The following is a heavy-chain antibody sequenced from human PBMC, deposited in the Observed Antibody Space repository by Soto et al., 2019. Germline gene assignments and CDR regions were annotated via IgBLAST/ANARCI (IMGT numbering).Heavy chain of an antibody. CDR1: VGSVNNADYF. D-gene: IGHD4-17*01. Sequence: QVRLEESGPGLVKPSETLSLICSVSVGSVNNADYFWSWIRHHPENGREWIGYIYYSGSTRYNPSFKTRATLSIDTSKHQFSLRLNSVTVADTAVYFCARDADYGGSRGGMDVWGRGTTVTVSS. J-gene: IGHJ6*02. CDR2: IYYSGST. V-gene: IGHV4-31*03. CDR3: ARDADYGGSRGGMDV.